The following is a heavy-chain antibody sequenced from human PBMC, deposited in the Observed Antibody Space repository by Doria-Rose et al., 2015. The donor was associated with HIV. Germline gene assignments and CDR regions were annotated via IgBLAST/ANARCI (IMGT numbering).Heavy chain of an antibody. CDR1: GVSLSSPGMG. V-gene: IGHV2-26*01. J-gene: IGHJ4*02. CDR2: IFSDDER. D-gene: IGHD6-13*01. Sequence: QITLKESGPVLVKPTETLTLTCTVSGVSLSSPGMGVSWIRQPPGKALEWLANIFSDDERSHTTSLKSRLTISRGTSKSQVVLTMTDMDPVDTVTYYCARIKSSRWYHKYYFDFWGQGTLVIVSA. CDR3: ARIKSSRWYHKYYFDF.